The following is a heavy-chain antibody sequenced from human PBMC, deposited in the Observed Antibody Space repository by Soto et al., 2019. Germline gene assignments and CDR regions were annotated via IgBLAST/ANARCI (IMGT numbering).Heavy chain of an antibody. V-gene: IGHV3-11*06. CDR2: ISSSSSYT. CDR3: ARDERCSSTSCSPYGMDV. J-gene: IGHJ6*02. CDR1: GFTFSDYY. Sequence: GGSLRLSCAASGFTFSDYYMSCIRQAPGKGLEWVSYISSSSSYTNYADSVKGRFTISRDNAKNSLYLQMNSLRAEDTAVYYCARDERCSSTSCSPYGMDVWGQGTTVTVS. D-gene: IGHD2-2*01.